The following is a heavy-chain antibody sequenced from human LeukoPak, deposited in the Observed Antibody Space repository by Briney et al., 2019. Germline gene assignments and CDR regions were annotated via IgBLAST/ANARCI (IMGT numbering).Heavy chain of an antibody. CDR3: ARDPLKRAFDI. Sequence: IPGGSLRLSCAASGFTFRSYSMNWIRQAPGKGLEWVSSISSSSSYIYYADSVKGRFTISRDNAKNSLYLQVNSLRAEDTAVYYCARDPLKRAFDIWGQGTMVTVSS. J-gene: IGHJ3*02. CDR2: ISSSSSYI. V-gene: IGHV3-21*06. CDR1: GFTFRSYS.